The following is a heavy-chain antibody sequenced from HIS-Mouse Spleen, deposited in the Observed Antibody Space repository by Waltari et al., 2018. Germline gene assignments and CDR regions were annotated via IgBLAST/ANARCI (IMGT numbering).Heavy chain of an antibody. CDR1: GGSISSSSYY. D-gene: IGHD6-13*01. CDR3: AREIPYSSSWYDWYFDL. J-gene: IGHJ2*01. V-gene: IGHV4-39*02. CDR2: IYYRGRT. Sequence: QLQLQESGPGLVKPSETLSLTCTVSGGSISSSSYYWGWFRQPPGKGLEWIGSIYYRGRTYYNPSRKSRATISVDTSKTQFSLKLCSVTAADTAVYYCAREIPYSSSWYDWYFDLWGRGTLVTVSS.